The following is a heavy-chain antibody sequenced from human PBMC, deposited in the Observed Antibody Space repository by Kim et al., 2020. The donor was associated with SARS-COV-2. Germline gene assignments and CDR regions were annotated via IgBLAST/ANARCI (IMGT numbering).Heavy chain of an antibody. D-gene: IGHD6-6*01. CDR1: KFTFSDYY. CDR2: ISSSSGYT. Sequence: GGSLRLSCAASKFTFSDYYMSWIRQAPGKGLEWVSYISSSSGYTNYADSVKGRFTISRDNAKNSLYLQMNSLRTEDTAVHYCATYSSSSSSQYWGQGTLVTVSS. V-gene: IGHV3-11*03. CDR3: ATYSSSSSSQY. J-gene: IGHJ1*01.